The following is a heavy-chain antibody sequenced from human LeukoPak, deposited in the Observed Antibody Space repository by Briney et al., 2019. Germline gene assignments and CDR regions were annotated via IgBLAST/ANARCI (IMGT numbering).Heavy chain of an antibody. D-gene: IGHD3-22*01. Sequence: PGGSLRLSCAASGFTVITNDMTWVRQAPGKGLEWVSVLYSDGNTKYADSVQGRFTISRDNSKNTLYLEMNSLSPDDTAVYYCARLRGYHYADAFDIWGQGTVVTVSS. J-gene: IGHJ3*02. CDR1: GFTVITND. CDR2: LYSDGNT. CDR3: ARLRGYHYADAFDI. V-gene: IGHV3-53*01.